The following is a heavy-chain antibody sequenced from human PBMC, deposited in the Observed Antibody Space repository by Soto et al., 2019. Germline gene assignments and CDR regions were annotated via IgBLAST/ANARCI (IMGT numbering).Heavy chain of an antibody. D-gene: IGHD6-13*01. CDR2: MNPGSGDT. J-gene: IGHJ4*02. V-gene: IGHV1-8*01. CDR1: GYTFISYD. Sequence: ASVKVSCQASGYTFISYDIHWVRQAAGQGLEWMGWMNPGSGDTGYARKFQGRVTMTRHTSINTAYLELSSLRSDDAAVYFCARVERSSTSMDHWGPSMDHWGQGALVTVSS. CDR3: ARVERSSTSMDHWGPSMDH.